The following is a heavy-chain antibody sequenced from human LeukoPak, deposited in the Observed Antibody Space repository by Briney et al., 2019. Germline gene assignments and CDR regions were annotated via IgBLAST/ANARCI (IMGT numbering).Heavy chain of an antibody. Sequence: ASVKVSCKASGYTFNGYYMQWVRQAPGQGLEWMGWINPNSAGTNYAQKFQGWVTMTRDTSISTAYVELSRLRSDDTAVYYCARDFSGNWYFDLWGRGTLVTVSS. V-gene: IGHV1-2*04. D-gene: IGHD1-26*01. J-gene: IGHJ2*01. CDR1: GYTFNGYY. CDR3: ARDFSGNWYFDL. CDR2: INPNSAGT.